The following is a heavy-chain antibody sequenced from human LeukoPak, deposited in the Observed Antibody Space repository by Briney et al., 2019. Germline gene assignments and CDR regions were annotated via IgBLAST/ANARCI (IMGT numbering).Heavy chain of an antibody. Sequence: GGSLRLSCAASGFTFSSYSMHWVRQAPGKGLEWVAVISYDGSNKYYADSVKGRFTTSRDNFKNTLYLQMNSLRAEDTSVYYCARGVVGVPAAMVIDYWGQGTLVTVSS. D-gene: IGHD2-2*01. CDR2: ISYDGSNK. V-gene: IGHV3-30*04. J-gene: IGHJ4*02. CDR1: GFTFSSYS. CDR3: ARGVVGVPAAMVIDY.